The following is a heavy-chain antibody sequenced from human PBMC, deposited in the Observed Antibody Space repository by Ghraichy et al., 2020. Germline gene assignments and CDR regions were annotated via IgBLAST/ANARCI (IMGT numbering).Heavy chain of an antibody. J-gene: IGHJ6*03. V-gene: IGHV4-59*01. CDR3: ARNMELEYYYYYMDV. D-gene: IGHD4/OR15-4a*01. Sequence: SETLSLTCTVSGGSISSYYWSWIRQPPGKGLEWIGYIYYSGSTNYNPSLKSRVTISVDTSKNQFSLKLSSVTAADTAVYYCARNMELEYYYYYMDVWGKGTTVTVSS. CDR2: IYYSGST. CDR1: GGSISSYY.